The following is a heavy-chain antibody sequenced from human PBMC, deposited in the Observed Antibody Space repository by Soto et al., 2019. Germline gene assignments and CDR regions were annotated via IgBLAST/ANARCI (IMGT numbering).Heavy chain of an antibody. J-gene: IGHJ4*02. Sequence: QVKLQESGPGLVKPSGTLSLTCAVSGGSISSSNWWSWVRQPPGKGLEWIGEIYHSGNTNYNPSHKSRVTMAVDMSRNQCSLILSSVTAADTAVYYCARRWGEGRVDYWGQGTLVTVSS. CDR2: IYHSGNT. D-gene: IGHD3-10*01. CDR1: GGSISSSNW. V-gene: IGHV4-4*02. CDR3: ARRWGEGRVDY.